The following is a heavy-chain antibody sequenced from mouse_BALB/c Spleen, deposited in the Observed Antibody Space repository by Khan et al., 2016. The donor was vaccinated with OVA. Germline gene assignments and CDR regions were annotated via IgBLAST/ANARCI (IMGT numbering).Heavy chain of an antibody. CDR2: ISYSGST. J-gene: IGHJ2*01. D-gene: IGHD1-2*01. V-gene: IGHV3-2*02. CDR1: GYSITSGYG. CDR3: ARTARIKY. Sequence: EVKLEESGPGLVKPSQSLSLTCTVTGYSITSGYGWNWIRQFPGNKLEWMGYISYSGSTNYNPSLKSRISITRDTSKNQFFLQLNSVTTEDTATYYCARTARIKYWGQGTTRTGSS.